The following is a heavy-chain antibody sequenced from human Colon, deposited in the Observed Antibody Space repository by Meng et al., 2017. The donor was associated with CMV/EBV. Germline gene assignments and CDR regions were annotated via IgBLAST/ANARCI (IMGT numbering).Heavy chain of an antibody. Sequence: CAASGFTVSDVWMNGVRQVPGKGLEWVGRIKSKSAGGTTDYAAPVKGRFTISRDDSKNMFYLQMNSLRIEDTAMYYCATGGAQYYNYWGQGALVTVSS. CDR3: ATGGAQYYNY. V-gene: IGHV3-15*07. D-gene: IGHD3-10*01. J-gene: IGHJ4*02. CDR1: GFTVSDVW. CDR2: IKSKSAGGTT.